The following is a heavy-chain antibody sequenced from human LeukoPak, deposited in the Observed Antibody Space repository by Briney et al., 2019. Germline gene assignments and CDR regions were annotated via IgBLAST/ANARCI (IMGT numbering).Heavy chain of an antibody. Sequence: GGSLRLSCAASGFTFSSYWMSWVRQAPGKGLEWVANIKQDGSEKYYVDSVKGRFTISRDNAKNSLYLQMNSLRAEDTAVYYCASSYYDYVWGSYIDYWGQGTLVTVSS. V-gene: IGHV3-7*01. CDR3: ASSYYDYVWGSYIDY. J-gene: IGHJ4*02. CDR2: IKQDGSEK. CDR1: GFTFSSYW. D-gene: IGHD3-16*01.